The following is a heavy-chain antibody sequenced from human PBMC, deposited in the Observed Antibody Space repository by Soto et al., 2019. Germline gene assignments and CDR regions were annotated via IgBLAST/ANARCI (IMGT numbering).Heavy chain of an antibody. CDR3: ARDQHSGYDEEGYYGMDV. D-gene: IGHD5-12*01. V-gene: IGHV1-69*01. J-gene: IGHJ6*02. CDR2: HIPIFGTA. CDR1: GGTFSSYA. Sequence: QVQLVQSGAEVKKPGSSVKVSCKAAGGTFSSYAISWVRQAPGQGLEWMGGHIPIFGTANYAQKFQGRVTITADESTCTAYMELSSLRTEDTAVYYCARDQHSGYDEEGYYGMDVWGQGNTVTVSS.